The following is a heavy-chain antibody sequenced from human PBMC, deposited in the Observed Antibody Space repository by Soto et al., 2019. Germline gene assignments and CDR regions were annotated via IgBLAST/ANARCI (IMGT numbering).Heavy chain of an antibody. Sequence: EVQLVESGGGLVQPGGSLRLSCAASGFTVSSNYMSWVRQAPGKGLEWVSVIYSGGSTYYADSVKGRFTISRDNSKNTLYLQMNSLRAEDTAVYYCARNPPHAYGDYWGQGTLVTASS. CDR1: GFTVSSNY. CDR2: IYSGGST. D-gene: IGHD4-17*01. J-gene: IGHJ4*02. V-gene: IGHV3-66*01. CDR3: ARNPPHAYGDY.